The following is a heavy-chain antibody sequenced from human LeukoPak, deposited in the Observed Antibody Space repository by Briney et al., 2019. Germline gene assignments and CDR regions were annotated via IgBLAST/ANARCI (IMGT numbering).Heavy chain of an antibody. CDR3: ARLTSSSWYQWDYFDY. CDR2: IYTSGNT. CDR1: GDSISSGNYY. J-gene: IGHJ4*02. V-gene: IGHV4-61*02. D-gene: IGHD6-13*01. Sequence: SETLSLTCTVSGDSISSGNYYWTWIRQPAGKGLEWIGRIYTSGNTNYNPSLKSQVTISMDTSKNQFSLNLNSVTAADTAVYYCARLTSSSWYQWDYFDYWGQGTLVTVSS.